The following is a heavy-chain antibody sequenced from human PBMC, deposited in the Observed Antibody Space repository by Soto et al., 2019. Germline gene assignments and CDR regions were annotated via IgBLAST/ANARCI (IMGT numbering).Heavy chain of an antibody. CDR2: IYYSGST. J-gene: IGHJ4*02. D-gene: IGHD6-19*01. CDR1: GGSIGRYY. Sequence: SETLSLTCTVSGGSIGRYYWSWIRQPPEKGLEWIGNIYYSGSTNYNPSLKSRVAMSLDTSRNQFSLKLSPVTAADTGVYYCARVGSGISVAGDFDYWGLGTLVTVS. CDR3: ARVGSGISVAGDFDY. V-gene: IGHV4-59*12.